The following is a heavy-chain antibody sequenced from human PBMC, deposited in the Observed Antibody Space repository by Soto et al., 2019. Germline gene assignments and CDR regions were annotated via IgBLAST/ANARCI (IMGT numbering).Heavy chain of an antibody. V-gene: IGHV3-48*01. D-gene: IGHD4-17*01. CDR2: ISSSSSTI. CDR3: AKVRSTVVPTPYYYYGMDV. J-gene: IGHJ6*02. Sequence: GGSLRLSCAASGFTFSSYAMHWVRQAPGKGLEWVSYISSSSSTIYYADSVKGRFTISRDNAKNSLYLQMNSLRAEDTAVYYCAKVRSTVVPTPYYYYGMDVWGQGTTVTVSS. CDR1: GFTFSSYA.